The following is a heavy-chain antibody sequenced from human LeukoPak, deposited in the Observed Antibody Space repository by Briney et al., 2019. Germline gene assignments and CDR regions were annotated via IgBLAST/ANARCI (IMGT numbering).Heavy chain of an antibody. D-gene: IGHD2-2*01. J-gene: IGHJ4*02. Sequence: ALVKVSCKASGYTFSDYAMHWVRQARGQRFEWMGWIDAGNGDTRYSQKFQGRVTITRDTSASTAYIELRSLRSEDTAMYYCARGSTSDWPLDHWGQETLVTISS. CDR1: GYTFSDYA. CDR2: IDAGNGDT. V-gene: IGHV1-3*01. CDR3: ARGSTSDWPLDH.